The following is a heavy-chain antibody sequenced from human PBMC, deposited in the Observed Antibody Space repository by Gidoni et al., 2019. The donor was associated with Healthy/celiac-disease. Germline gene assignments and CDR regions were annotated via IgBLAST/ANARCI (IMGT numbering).Heavy chain of an antibody. Sequence: QVQLVQSGAEVKKPGASVKVSCKVSGYTLTELSMHWVRQAPGKGLEWLGGFDPEDGETIYAQKFQGRVTMTEDTSTDTAYMGLSSLRSEDTAVYYCATGLGPLLAAAGPNWFDPWGQGTLVTVSS. CDR2: FDPEDGET. CDR3: ATGLGPLLAAAGPNWFDP. J-gene: IGHJ5*02. CDR1: GYTLTELS. D-gene: IGHD6-13*01. V-gene: IGHV1-24*01.